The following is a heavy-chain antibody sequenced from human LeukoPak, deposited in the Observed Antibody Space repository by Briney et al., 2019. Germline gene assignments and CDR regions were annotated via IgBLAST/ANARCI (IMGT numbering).Heavy chain of an antibody. J-gene: IGHJ3*02. CDR2: ISSSGSTI. CDR3: ARGEDAFDI. V-gene: IGHV3-21*04. CDR1: GFTFSSYS. Sequence: GGSLRLSCAASGFTFSSYSMNWVRQAPGKGLEWVSSISSSGSTIYYADSVKGRFTISRDNAKNSLYLQMNSLRAEDTAVYYCARGEDAFDIWGQGTMVTVSS.